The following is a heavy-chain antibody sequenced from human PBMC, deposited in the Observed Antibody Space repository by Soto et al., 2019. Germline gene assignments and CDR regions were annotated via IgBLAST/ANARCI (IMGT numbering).Heavy chain of an antibody. V-gene: IGHV3-23*01. Sequence: PGGSLRLSCAASGFTFSSYAMSWVRQAPGKGLEWVSAISGSGGSTYYADSVKGRFTISRDNSKNTLYLQMNSLRAEDTAVYYCANSGGYYDFWSGYFGPDYYGMDVWGQGTTVTVSS. CDR1: GFTFSSYA. D-gene: IGHD3-3*01. J-gene: IGHJ6*02. CDR2: ISGSGGST. CDR3: ANSGGYYDFWSGYFGPDYYGMDV.